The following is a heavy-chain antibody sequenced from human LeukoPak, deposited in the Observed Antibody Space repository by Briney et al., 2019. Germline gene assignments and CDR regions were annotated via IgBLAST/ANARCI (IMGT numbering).Heavy chain of an antibody. CDR2: LSTDSRDI. CDR1: GFKFKNYF. J-gene: IGHJ6*02. Sequence: GGSLRLSCAASGFKFKNYFMSWIRQTPGKGLEWVSFLSTDSRDIYYGDSVKGRFTISRDNGRNSLCLQMNSLRAEDTAVYYCARGHYGMDVWGQGTTVIVSS. V-gene: IGHV3-11*01. CDR3: ARGHYGMDV.